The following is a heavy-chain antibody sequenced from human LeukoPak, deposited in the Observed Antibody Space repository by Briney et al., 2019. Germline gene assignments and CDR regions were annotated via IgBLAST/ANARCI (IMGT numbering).Heavy chain of an antibody. V-gene: IGHV3-21*04. CDR3: AKAERYCSGGSCYPSFDS. CDR1: GFTFSSYS. Sequence: GGSLRLSCAASGFTFSSYSMNWVRQAPGKGLEWVSSISSSSSYIYYADSVKGRFTISRDNSKNTLYLQMNSLRAEDTAVYYCAKAERYCSGGSCYPSFDSWGQGTLVTVSS. CDR2: ISSSSSYI. J-gene: IGHJ4*02. D-gene: IGHD2-15*01.